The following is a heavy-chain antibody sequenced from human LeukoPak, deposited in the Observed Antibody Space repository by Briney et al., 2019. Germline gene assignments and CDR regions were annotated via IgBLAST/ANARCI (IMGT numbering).Heavy chain of an antibody. D-gene: IGHD6-13*01. CDR2: IYSGDSDT. J-gene: IGHJ4*02. V-gene: IGHV5-51*01. CDR3: ARRTGIAAAGTTLDY. CDR1: GYSFTSYW. Sequence: GESLKISCKGSGYSFTSYWIGWVRQMPGKGLEWMGIIYSGDSDTRYSPSFQGQVTISADKSISTAYLQWSSLKASDTAMYYCARRTGIAAAGTTLDYWGQGTLVTVSS.